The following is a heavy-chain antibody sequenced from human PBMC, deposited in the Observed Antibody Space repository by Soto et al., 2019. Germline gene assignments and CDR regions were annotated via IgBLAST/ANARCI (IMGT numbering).Heavy chain of an antibody. J-gene: IGHJ5*02. D-gene: IGHD7-27*01. CDR2: ISAYNGNT. Sequence: ASVKVSCKASGYTFTIYGISWVRQAPGQGLEWMGWISAYNGNTNYAQKLQGRVTMTTDTSTSTAYMELRSLRSDDTAVYYCARDQEVLGWFDPWGQGTLVTVSS. V-gene: IGHV1-18*01. CDR3: ARDQEVLGWFDP. CDR1: GYTFTIYG.